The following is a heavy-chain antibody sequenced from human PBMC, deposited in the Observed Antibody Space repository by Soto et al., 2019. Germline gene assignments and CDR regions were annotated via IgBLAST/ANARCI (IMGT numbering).Heavy chain of an antibody. J-gene: IGHJ2*01. CDR2: ISTSGSTL. D-gene: IGHD1-1*01. V-gene: IGHV3-11*01. CDR3: VRISVRPRAIRTAPGRWYFDL. CDR1: GFSFSDYY. Sequence: QVQLVESGGGLVKPGGSLRLSCAASGFSFSDYYMSWIRQAPGKGLEWISYISTSGSTLFYADSVKGRFTISRDNARNSRYLQISRLRAEDTAVYYCVRISVRPRAIRTAPGRWYFDLWGRGALATVSS.